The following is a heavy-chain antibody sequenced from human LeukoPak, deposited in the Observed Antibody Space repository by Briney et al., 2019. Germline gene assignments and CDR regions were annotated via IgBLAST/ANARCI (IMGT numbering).Heavy chain of an antibody. CDR3: ARDFVDTAMVTPGY. V-gene: IGHV3-30-3*01. CDR2: ISYDGSNK. J-gene: IGHJ4*02. D-gene: IGHD5-18*01. CDR1: GFTFSSYA. Sequence: GGSLRLSCAASGFTFSSYAMHWVRQAPGKGLEWVAVISYDGSNKYYADSVKGRFTISRDNSKNTLYLQMNSLRAEDTAVYYCARDFVDTAMVTPGYWGQGTLVTVSS.